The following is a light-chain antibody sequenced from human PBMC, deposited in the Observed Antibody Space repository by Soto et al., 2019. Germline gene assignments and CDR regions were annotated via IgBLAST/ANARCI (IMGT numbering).Light chain of an antibody. CDR1: SFNIGAGYD. Sequence: QSVLTQPPSVSGAPGQRVTISCTGSSFNIGAGYDVHWYQQIPGTAPKLLIYGNINRPSGVPDRFSGSKSGTSASLAITGLQAEDEAEYYCQSYDSSLSGSGVVFGGGTQLTVL. V-gene: IGLV1-40*01. J-gene: IGLJ2*01. CDR2: GNI. CDR3: QSYDSSLSGSGVV.